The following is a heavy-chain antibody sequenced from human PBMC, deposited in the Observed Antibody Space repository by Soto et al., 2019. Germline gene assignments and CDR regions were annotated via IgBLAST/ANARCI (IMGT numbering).Heavy chain of an antibody. J-gene: IGHJ5*01. CDR1: GFTFSNYS. CDR3: ARGLSSGWFDY. CDR2: ISSTSNYI. V-gene: IGHV3-21*01. D-gene: IGHD6-19*01. Sequence: EVQLVESGGGLVKPGGSLRVSCAASGFTFSNYSMNWVRQAPGKGLEWVSSISSTSNYIYYADSVKGRFTISRDNATKSLYLQMNSLRAEDTAVYYCARGLSSGWFDYWGQGTLVTVSA.